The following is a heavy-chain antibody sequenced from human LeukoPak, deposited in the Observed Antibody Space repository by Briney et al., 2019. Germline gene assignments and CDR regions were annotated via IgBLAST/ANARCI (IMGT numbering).Heavy chain of an antibody. CDR2: IYTSGST. CDR1: GGSISSGSYY. D-gene: IGHD3-22*01. J-gene: IGHJ4*02. Sequence: SQTLSLTCTVSGGSISSGSYYWSWIRQPAGKGLEWIGRIYTSGSTNYNPSLKSRVTISVDTSKNQFSLKLSSVTAADTAVYYCARDLYYDRHFDYWGQGTLVTVSS. V-gene: IGHV4-61*02. CDR3: ARDLYYDRHFDY.